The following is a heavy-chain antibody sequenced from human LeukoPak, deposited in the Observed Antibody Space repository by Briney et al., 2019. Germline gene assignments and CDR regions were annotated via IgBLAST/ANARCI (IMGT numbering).Heavy chain of an antibody. J-gene: IGHJ2*01. Sequence: GGSLRLSCAASGFTFSSYGMHWVRQAPGKGLEWVVVIPYDGSNKYYADSVKGRFTISRDNSKNTLYLQMNSLRAEDTAVYYCARGAALAIFGVVIPYFDLWGRGTLVTVSS. CDR3: ARGAALAIFGVVIPYFDL. D-gene: IGHD3-3*01. V-gene: IGHV3-30*03. CDR2: IPYDGSNK. CDR1: GFTFSSYG.